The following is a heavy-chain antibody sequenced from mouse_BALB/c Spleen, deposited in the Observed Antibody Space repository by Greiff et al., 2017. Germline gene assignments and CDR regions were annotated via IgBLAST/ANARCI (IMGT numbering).Heavy chain of an antibody. V-gene: IGHV1S135*01. CDR2: IDPYNGGT. D-gene: IGHD1-1*01. Sequence: VQLQQSGPELGKPGASVKISCKASGYSFTGYNMYWVKQSHRKSLEWIGYIDPYNGGTSYNQKSKGKATLTVDKSSSTAYMHLNSLTSEDSAIYYCARETYGGSLDYWGQGTTLTVSA. J-gene: IGHJ2*01. CDR3: ARETYGGSLDY. CDR1: GYSFTGYN.